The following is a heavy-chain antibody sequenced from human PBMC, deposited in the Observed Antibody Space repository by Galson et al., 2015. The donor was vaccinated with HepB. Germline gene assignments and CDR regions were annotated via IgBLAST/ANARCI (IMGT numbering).Heavy chain of an antibody. V-gene: IGHV3-23*01. J-gene: IGHJ3*01. CDR2: ISGSGGST. CDR1: GFTFTSYS. Sequence: SLRLSCAASGFTFTSYSMTWVRQAPGKGLEWVSGISGSGGSTYYADSVKGRVTIARDNSKNTLYLQMNRLRVEDTAVYYCAKDDMESPYGGYALDVWGQGTMVTVSS. CDR3: AKDDMESPYGGYALDV. D-gene: IGHD4/OR15-4a*01.